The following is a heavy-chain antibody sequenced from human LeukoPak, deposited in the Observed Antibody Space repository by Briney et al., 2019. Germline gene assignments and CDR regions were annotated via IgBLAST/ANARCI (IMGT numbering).Heavy chain of an antibody. CDR1: RGSMSDYY. J-gene: IGHJ4*02. CDR2: LYCIGTT. V-gene: IGHV4-59*01. CDR3: ASQAALDYFDY. Sequence: SETLSLTCSVSRGSMSDYYWSWIRQSPGKGLEWIGCLYCIGTTNSNPSLKSRLTISQDTSENQFSLRLNSVTAADTGVYYCASQAALDYFDYWGQGILVTVSS.